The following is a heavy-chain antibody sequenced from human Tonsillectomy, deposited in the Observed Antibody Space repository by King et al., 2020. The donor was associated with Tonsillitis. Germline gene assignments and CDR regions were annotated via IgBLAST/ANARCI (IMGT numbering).Heavy chain of an antibody. CDR1: GFTVSSYY. Sequence: VQLQESGGGLIQPGGSLRVSCAASGFTVSSYYMSWVRQAPGKGLEWVSVIYSGGSTYYADSVKGRFTISRDNSKNTLYLQMNSLRAEDTAVYYCARDEGVGAFDIWDQGTMVTVSS. J-gene: IGHJ3*02. D-gene: IGHD1-26*01. CDR2: IYSGGST. V-gene: IGHV3-53*01. CDR3: ARDEGVGAFDI.